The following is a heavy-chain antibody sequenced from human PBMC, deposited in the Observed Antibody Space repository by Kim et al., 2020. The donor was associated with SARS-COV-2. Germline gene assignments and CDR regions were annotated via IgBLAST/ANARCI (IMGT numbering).Heavy chain of an antibody. D-gene: IGHD3-3*01. CDR3: ARDMDFCSGYLTDY. V-gene: IGHV3-21*01. Sequence: GGSLRLSCAASGFTFSSYSMNWVRQAPGKGLEWVSSISSSSSYIYYADSVKGRFTISRDNAKNSLYLQMNSLRAEDTAVYYCARDMDFCSGYLTDYWGQGTLVTVSS. CDR1: GFTFSSYS. J-gene: IGHJ4*02. CDR2: ISSSSSYI.